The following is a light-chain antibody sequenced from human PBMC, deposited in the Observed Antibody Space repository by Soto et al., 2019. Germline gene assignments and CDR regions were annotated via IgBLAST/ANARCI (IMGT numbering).Light chain of an antibody. CDR2: DAS. J-gene: IGKJ5*01. V-gene: IGKV3-15*01. CDR1: QTIDNT. CDR3: QHYSSSPS. Sequence: EIVMTQSPATLSLSPGERATLSFRASQTIDNTLAWYQRKPGQAPRLLIYDASTRATGVPARFSGSGSGTDFTLTISSLQSEDFAVYCCQHYSSSPSFGQGTRLEI.